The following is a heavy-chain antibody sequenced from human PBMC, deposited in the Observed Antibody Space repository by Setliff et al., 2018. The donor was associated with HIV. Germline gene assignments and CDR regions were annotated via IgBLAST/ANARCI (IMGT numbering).Heavy chain of an antibody. CDR1: GFTFGDFC. CDR3: ARIYCSSTSCPTHY. J-gene: IGHJ4*02. V-gene: IGHV3-30*03. Sequence: PGGSLRLSCETSGFTFGDFCMLWVRQAPGKGLEGVAIISCDGSHKYYADSVKGRFTISRDNAKNSLYLQMNSLRAEDTAVYYCARIYCSSTSCPTHYWGQGTLVTVS. D-gene: IGHD2-2*01. CDR2: ISCDGSHK.